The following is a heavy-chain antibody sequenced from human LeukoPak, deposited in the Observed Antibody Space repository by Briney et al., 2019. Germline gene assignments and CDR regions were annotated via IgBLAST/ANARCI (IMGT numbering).Heavy chain of an antibody. CDR1: GGTFSSYA. D-gene: IGHD1-26*01. CDR2: IIPILDIA. J-gene: IGHJ5*02. CDR3: ARDVSPLVVGATQNWFDP. Sequence: GSSVKVSCKASGGTFSSYAISWVRQAPGQGLEWMGRIIPILDIANYAQKFQGRVTITADKSTSTAYMELSSLRSEDTAVYYCARDVSPLVVGATQNWFDPWGQGTLVTVSS. V-gene: IGHV1-69*04.